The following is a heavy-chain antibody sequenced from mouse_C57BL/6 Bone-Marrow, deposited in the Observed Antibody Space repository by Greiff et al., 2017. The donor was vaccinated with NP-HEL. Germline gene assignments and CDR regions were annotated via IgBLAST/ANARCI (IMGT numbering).Heavy chain of an antibody. D-gene: IGHD1-1*01. CDR1: GYAFSSSW. CDR2: IYPGDGDT. CDR3: AREGAYYYGSSVYYYAMDY. J-gene: IGHJ4*01. Sequence: QVQLQQSGPELVKPGASVKISCKASGYAFSSSWMNWVKQRPGKGLEWIGRIYPGDGDTNYNGKFKGKATLTADKSSSTAYMQLSSLTSEDSAVYFCAREGAYYYGSSVYYYAMDYWGQGTSVTVSS. V-gene: IGHV1-82*01.